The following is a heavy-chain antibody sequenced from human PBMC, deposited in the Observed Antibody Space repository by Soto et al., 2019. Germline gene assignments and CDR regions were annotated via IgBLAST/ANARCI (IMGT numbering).Heavy chain of an antibody. J-gene: IGHJ4*02. CDR3: AADTLHDGTVARHY. CDR1: GFTFTTHW. D-gene: IGHD3-22*01. CDR2: INGDGSET. Sequence: EVQLVESGGGLVQPGGSLRLSCAASGFTFTTHWMHWVRQVPEKGLAWVARINGDGSETTYPDSVRGRLTIFRDNAKTILYLQLNNLRVEDTALYYCAADTLHDGTVARHYWDQGILITVSS. V-gene: IGHV3-74*01.